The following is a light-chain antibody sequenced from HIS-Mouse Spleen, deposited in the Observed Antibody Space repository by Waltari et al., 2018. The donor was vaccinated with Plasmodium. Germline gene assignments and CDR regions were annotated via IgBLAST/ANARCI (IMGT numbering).Light chain of an antibody. CDR3: QQYDNLPYT. J-gene: IGKJ2*01. V-gene: IGKV1-33*01. Sequence: DIQMTHSPSSLSASVGDRVTITCQASQDISNYLNWYQQKPGKAPKLLIYDASNLETGVPSRFSGSGSGTDFTFTIRSLQPEDIATYYCQQYDNLPYTFGQGTKLEIK. CDR1: QDISNY. CDR2: DAS.